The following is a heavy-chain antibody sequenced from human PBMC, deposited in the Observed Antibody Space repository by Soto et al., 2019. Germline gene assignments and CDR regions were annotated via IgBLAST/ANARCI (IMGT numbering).Heavy chain of an antibody. Sequence: SETLSLTCAVYGGSFSGYYWSWIRQLPGKGLEWIGEINHSGSTNYNPSLKSRVTISVDTSKNQFSLKLSSVTAADTAVYYCARGWGTDIVVVPAAYYYYYRDVWGKGTTVTVSS. D-gene: IGHD2-2*01. CDR3: ARGWGTDIVVVPAAYYYYYRDV. CDR1: GGSFSGYY. CDR2: INHSGST. J-gene: IGHJ6*03. V-gene: IGHV4-34*01.